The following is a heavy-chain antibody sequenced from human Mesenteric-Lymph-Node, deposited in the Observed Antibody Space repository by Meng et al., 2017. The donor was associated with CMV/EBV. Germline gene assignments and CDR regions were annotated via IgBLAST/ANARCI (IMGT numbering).Heavy chain of an antibody. V-gene: IGHV1-18*04. D-gene: IGHD3-10*01. CDR3: ATGGQLNY. J-gene: IGHJ4*02. CDR1: GYTFTDHG. Sequence: KVSCKGSGYTFTDHGISWVRQAPGQGLEWMGWISPYSGNTNYAQKFQGRVTMTTDTSTSTAYMEVRSLRSDDTAMYYCATGGQLNYWGQGTLVTVSS. CDR2: ISPYSGNT.